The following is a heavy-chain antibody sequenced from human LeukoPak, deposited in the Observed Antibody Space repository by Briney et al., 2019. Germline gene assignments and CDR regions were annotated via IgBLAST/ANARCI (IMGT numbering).Heavy chain of an antibody. V-gene: IGHV4-34*01. CDR1: GGSFSGYY. J-gene: IGHJ4*02. D-gene: IGHD2-2*01. CDR3: ARLSPAAAKGRDY. CDR2: INHSGST. Sequence: PSETLSLTWAAYGGSFSGYYWSWIRQPPGKGLEWIGEINHSGSTNYNPSLKSRVTISVDTSKNQFSLKLSSVTAADTAVYYCARLSPAAAKGRDYWGQGTLVTVSS.